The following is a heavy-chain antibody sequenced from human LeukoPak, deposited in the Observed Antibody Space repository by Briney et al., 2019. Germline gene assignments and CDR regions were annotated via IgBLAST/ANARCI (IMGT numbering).Heavy chain of an antibody. D-gene: IGHD2-21*01. CDR1: GFTFNTYW. J-gene: IGHJ6*03. CDR3: ARVMWPQDYYYMDV. CDR2: INSDGSTT. Sequence: GGSLRLSCAASGFTFNTYWMHWVRQVPGKGLVWVSRINSDGSTTHYAASVKGRFTISRDNAKNTLYLQMNSLRAEDTAVYYCARVMWPQDYYYMDVWGKGTTVTISS. V-gene: IGHV3-74*01.